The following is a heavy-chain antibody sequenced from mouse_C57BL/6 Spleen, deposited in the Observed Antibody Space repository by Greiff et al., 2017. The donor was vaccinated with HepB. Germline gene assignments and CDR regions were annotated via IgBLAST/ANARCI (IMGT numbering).Heavy chain of an antibody. V-gene: IGHV2-5*01. D-gene: IGHD2-3*01. CDR1: GFSLTSYG. J-gene: IGHJ4*01. CDR3: ATDGYYPYYYAMDY. Sequence: QVQLQQSGPGLVQPSQSLSITCTVSGFSLTSYGVHWVRQSPGKGLEWLGVIWSGGSTSYNAAFMSRLSITKDNSKSQVFFKMNSLQADDTAIYYCATDGYYPYYYAMDYWGQGTSVTVSS. CDR2: IWSGGST.